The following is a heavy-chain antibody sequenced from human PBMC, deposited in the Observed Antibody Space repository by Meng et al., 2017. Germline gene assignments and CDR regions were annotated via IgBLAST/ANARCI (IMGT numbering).Heavy chain of an antibody. V-gene: IGHV6-1*01. CDR2: AYYRSKWYH. D-gene: IGHD1-26*01. CDR3: ARGSYSFDS. J-gene: IGHJ4*02. Sequence: QLQESGAGLVKPSQTLSLICASSGDSVSSNSAAWNWIRQSPSRGLEWLGRAYYRSKWYHDYAESVKSRISIDPDTSKNQFSLQLRSVTPEDSAVYYCARGSYSFDSWGQRTLVTVSS. CDR1: GDSVSSNSAA.